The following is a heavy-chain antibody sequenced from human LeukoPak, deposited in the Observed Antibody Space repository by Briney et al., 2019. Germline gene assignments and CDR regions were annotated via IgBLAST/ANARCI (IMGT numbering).Heavy chain of an antibody. CDR1: RFTFSSYS. J-gene: IGHJ3*02. D-gene: IGHD2-2*01. V-gene: IGHV3-48*01. Sequence: GSLRLSCATSRFTFSSYSMNWVRQAPGKGLEWVSYIGSSSGTIYYADSVEGRFTISRDNAKNSLSLQMNSLRAEDTAVYYCAREGHCSTTSCALDAIEIWGQGTLVAVSS. CDR2: IGSSSGTI. CDR3: AREGHCSTTSCALDAIEI.